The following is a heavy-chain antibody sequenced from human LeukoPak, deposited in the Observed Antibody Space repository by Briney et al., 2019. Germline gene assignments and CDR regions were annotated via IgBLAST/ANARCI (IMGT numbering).Heavy chain of an antibody. V-gene: IGHV1-46*01. CDR3: ARGVDTAMVKSWFVP. J-gene: IGHJ5*02. CDR2: INPSGGST. Sequence: ASVKVSGKASGYTFTSYYMHWVRQAPGQGLEWMGIINPSGGSTSYARKFQGRVTMTRDTSTSTVYMELSSLRSEDTAVYYCARGVDTAMVKSWFVPWGQGTLVTVSS. CDR1: GYTFTSYY. D-gene: IGHD5-18*01.